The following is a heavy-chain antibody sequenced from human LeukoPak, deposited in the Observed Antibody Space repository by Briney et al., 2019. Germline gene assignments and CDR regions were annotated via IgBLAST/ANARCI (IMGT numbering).Heavy chain of an antibody. D-gene: IGHD3-10*01. J-gene: IGHJ4*01. Sequence: GGSLRLSCIGSGFVFSSYGINWVRQAPGKGLEWVTIIWFDGTNIDSVEGRFTVSRDNSKNTVFLHMTSLRVEDTGLYYCVRERGWFGEVYLDSWGHGTLVTVAS. V-gene: IGHV3-33*01. CDR1: GFVFSSYG. CDR2: IWFDGTN. CDR3: VRERGWFGEVYLDS.